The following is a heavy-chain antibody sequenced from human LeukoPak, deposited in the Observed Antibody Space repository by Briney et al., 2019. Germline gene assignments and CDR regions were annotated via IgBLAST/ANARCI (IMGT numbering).Heavy chain of an antibody. Sequence: SETLSLTCTVSGASISSASYYWAWTRQPPGKGLEWIASMHYTGSTYFNPSLKSRVTISVDTSKNQFSLNLNSVTAADTAVYYCARNPRQGGDFWSATNWFDPWGQGTLVTVSS. J-gene: IGHJ5*02. D-gene: IGHD3-3*01. CDR1: GASISSASYY. V-gene: IGHV4-39*07. CDR3: ARNPRQGGDFWSATNWFDP. CDR2: MHYTGST.